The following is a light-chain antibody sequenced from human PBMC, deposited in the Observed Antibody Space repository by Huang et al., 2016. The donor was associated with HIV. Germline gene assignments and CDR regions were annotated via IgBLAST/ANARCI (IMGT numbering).Light chain of an antibody. V-gene: IGKV3-15*01. CDR3: QQYNNWPQT. CDR2: GAS. J-gene: IGKJ1*01. Sequence: EIVMTQSPATLSVSPGERATLSCRARQSVSSNLAWYQQKPGPAPRLLIYGASTRATGIPAKCSGSGSGTEFTLTISSLQSEDFAVYYCQQYNNWPQTFGQGTKVEIK. CDR1: QSVSSN.